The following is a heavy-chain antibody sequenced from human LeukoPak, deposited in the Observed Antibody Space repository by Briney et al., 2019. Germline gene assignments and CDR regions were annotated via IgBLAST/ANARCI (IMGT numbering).Heavy chain of an antibody. J-gene: IGHJ2*01. CDR1: GGSISSYY. V-gene: IGHV4-59*01. Sequence: SETLSLTCTVSGGSISSYYWSWIRQPPGKGLEWIGFIFYSGTTNYNPSLKSRVTMSVDTSKNQFSLKLSSVTAADTAVYYCARNNYDILTGYSIHGYFDVWGRGTLVTVSS. D-gene: IGHD3-9*01. CDR2: IFYSGTT. CDR3: ARNNYDILTGYSIHGYFDV.